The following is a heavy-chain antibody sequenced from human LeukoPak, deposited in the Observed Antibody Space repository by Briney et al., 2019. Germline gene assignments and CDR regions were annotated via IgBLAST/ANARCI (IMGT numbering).Heavy chain of an antibody. V-gene: IGHV4-34*01. D-gene: IGHD3-3*01. CDR2: INHSGST. J-gene: IGHJ6*03. Sequence: SETLSLTCAVYGGSFSGYYWSWIRQPPGKGLEWIGEINHSGSTNYNPSLKSRATISVDTSKNQFSLKLSSVTAADTAVYYCARRSHYDFWSGYQYYYYYYMDVWGKGTTVTVSS. CDR1: GGSFSGYY. CDR3: ARRSHYDFWSGYQYYYYYYMDV.